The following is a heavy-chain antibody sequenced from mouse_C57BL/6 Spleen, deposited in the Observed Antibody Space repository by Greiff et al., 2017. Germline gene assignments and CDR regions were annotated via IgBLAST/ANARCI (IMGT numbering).Heavy chain of an antibody. D-gene: IGHD1-1*01. V-gene: IGHV1-80*01. CDR2: IYPGDGDT. Sequence: QVQLQQSGAELVKPGASVKISCKASGYAFSSYWMNWVKQRPGKGLEWIGQIYPGDGDTNYNGKFKGKATLTADKSSSTAYMQLSSLTSEDSAVYFCAREGETVVAPLGGMDYWGQGTSVTVSS. J-gene: IGHJ4*01. CDR1: GYAFSSYW. CDR3: AREGETVVAPLGGMDY.